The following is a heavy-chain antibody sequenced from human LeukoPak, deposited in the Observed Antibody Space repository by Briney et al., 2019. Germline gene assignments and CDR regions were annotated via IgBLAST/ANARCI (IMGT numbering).Heavy chain of an antibody. D-gene: IGHD1-26*01. J-gene: IGHJ4*02. CDR3: AKVGEWAYYFDY. CDR2: ISGSGGST. CDR1: GFTFSSYA. V-gene: IGHV3-23*01. Sequence: GGSLRLSCAASGFTFSSYAMSWVRQAPGKGLEWVSAISGSGGSTYYADSVKVRFTISRDNSKNTLYLQMNSLRTEDTAVYYWAKVGEWAYYFDYWGQGTLVTVSS.